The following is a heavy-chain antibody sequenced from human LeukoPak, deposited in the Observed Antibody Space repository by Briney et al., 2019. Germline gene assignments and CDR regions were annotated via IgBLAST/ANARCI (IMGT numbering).Heavy chain of an antibody. D-gene: IGHD3-10*01. Sequence: SETLSLTCTVSGGSISSYYWSWIRQPPGKGLEWNGYIYYSGSTNYNPSLKSRVTISVDTSKNQISLKLSSVTAADTAVYYCARDRKYYGWFDPWGQGTLVTVSS. J-gene: IGHJ5*02. V-gene: IGHV4-59*01. CDR1: GGSISSYY. CDR3: ARDRKYYGWFDP. CDR2: IYYSGST.